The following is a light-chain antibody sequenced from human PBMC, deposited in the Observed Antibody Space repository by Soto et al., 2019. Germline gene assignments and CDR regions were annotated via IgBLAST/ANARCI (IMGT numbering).Light chain of an antibody. CDR3: QQYYSFPQT. J-gene: IGKJ1*01. Sequence: DIVMTQSPDSLAVSLGEGATINCKSSQSVLYSSNNKNYLAWYQQKPGQPPKLLIHWASTRESGVPDRFSGSGSGTDLTLTISSLQAEDVAVYYCQQYYSFPQTFGQGTKVEIK. CDR2: WAS. CDR1: QSVLYSSNNKNY. V-gene: IGKV4-1*01.